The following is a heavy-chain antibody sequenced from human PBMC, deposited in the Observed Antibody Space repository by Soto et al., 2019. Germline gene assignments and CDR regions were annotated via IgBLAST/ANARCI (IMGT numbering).Heavy chain of an antibody. CDR2: ISYDGSNK. Sequence: QVQLVESGGGVVQPGRSLRLSCAASGFTFSSYGMHWVRQAPGKGLEWVAVISYDGSNKYYADSVKGRFTISRDNSKNTLSLQMNSLRAEYTAVYYCAKDRDGDYVRFDYWVQGTLVTVSS. D-gene: IGHD4-17*01. J-gene: IGHJ4*02. CDR3: AKDRDGDYVRFDY. V-gene: IGHV3-30*18. CDR1: GFTFSSYG.